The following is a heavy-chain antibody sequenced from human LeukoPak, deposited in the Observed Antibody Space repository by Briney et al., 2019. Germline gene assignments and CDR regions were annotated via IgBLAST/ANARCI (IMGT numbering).Heavy chain of an antibody. CDR3: ARGPVTYYYTDV. CDR2: INPNSGGT. V-gene: IGHV1-2*06. D-gene: IGHD3/OR15-3a*01. CDR1: GYTFTGYY. Sequence: ASVKVSCKASGYTFTGYYMHWVRQAPGQGLEWMGRINPNSGGTNYAQKFQGRVTMTRDTSISTAYMELSRLRSDDTAVYYCARGPVTYYYTDVWGKGTTVTVSS. J-gene: IGHJ6*03.